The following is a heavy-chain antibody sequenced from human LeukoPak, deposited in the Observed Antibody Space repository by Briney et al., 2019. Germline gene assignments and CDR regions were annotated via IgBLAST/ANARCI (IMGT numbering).Heavy chain of an antibody. D-gene: IGHD1-26*01. CDR3: ARVGEYSGSYCDY. CDR2: ISGSSSYT. J-gene: IGHJ4*02. Sequence: PGGSLRLSCAASGFTFSDYYVTWIRQAPGKGLEWVSFISGSSSYTNSADSVKGRFTISRDNAKNSLYLQMNSLRAEDTAVYYCARVGEYSGSYCDYWGQGTLVTVSS. V-gene: IGHV3-11*05. CDR1: GFTFSDYY.